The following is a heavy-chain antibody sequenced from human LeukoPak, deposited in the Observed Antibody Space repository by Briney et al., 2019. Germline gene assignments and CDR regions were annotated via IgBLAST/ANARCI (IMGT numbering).Heavy chain of an antibody. CDR3: ARMSIAAAGTFDY. Sequence: GGSLRLSCAASGFTFSSYSMNWVRQAPGKGLEWVSSISSSSSYIYYADSEKGRFTISRDNAKNSLYLQMNSLRAEDTAVYYCARMSIAAAGTFDYWGQGTLVTVSS. CDR2: ISSSSSYI. CDR1: GFTFSSYS. J-gene: IGHJ4*02. V-gene: IGHV3-21*01. D-gene: IGHD6-13*01.